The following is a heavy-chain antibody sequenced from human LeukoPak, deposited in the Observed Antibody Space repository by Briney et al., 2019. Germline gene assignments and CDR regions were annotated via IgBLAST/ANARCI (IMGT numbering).Heavy chain of an antibody. CDR3: ARDRGIAARVVGAFDI. Sequence: SVKVSCKASGGTFSSYAISWVRQAPGQGHEWMGRIIPIFGTANYAQKFQGRVTITADKSTSTAYMELSSLRSEDTAVYYCARDRGIAARVVGAFDIWGQGTMVTVSS. CDR1: GGTFSSYA. V-gene: IGHV1-69*06. CDR2: IIPIFGTA. D-gene: IGHD6-6*01. J-gene: IGHJ3*02.